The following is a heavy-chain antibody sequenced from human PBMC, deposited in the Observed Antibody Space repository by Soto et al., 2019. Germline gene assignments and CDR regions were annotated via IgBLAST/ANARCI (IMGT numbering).Heavy chain of an antibody. J-gene: IGHJ4*02. CDR1: GGSISNDGHS. Sequence: PSETLSLTCTVSGGSISNDGHSWSWIRQHPGKGLEWIGYIYYSGSTYYNPSLKSRVSISVDTSKNQFSLKLSSVTAADTAVYFCARGWRCSSTSCYHSLWGQGTLVTVSS. CDR3: ARGWRCSSTSCYHSL. D-gene: IGHD2-2*01. CDR2: IYYSGST. V-gene: IGHV4-31*03.